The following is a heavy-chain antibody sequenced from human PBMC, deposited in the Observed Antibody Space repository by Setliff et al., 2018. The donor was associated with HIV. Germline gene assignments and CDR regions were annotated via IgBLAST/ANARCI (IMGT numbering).Heavy chain of an antibody. CDR1: GFAFSFYA. CDR2: INHSGRT. D-gene: IGHD6-19*01. Sequence: PGGSLRLSCSASGFAFSFYAMNWVRQPPGKGLEWIGDINHSGRTNYNPSLKSRVTVSVDTSKNQISLKLSSVTAADTAVYYCATGSSSGWYYFDDWGQGTLVTVSS. CDR3: ATGSSSGWYYFDD. J-gene: IGHJ4*02. V-gene: IGHV4-34*01.